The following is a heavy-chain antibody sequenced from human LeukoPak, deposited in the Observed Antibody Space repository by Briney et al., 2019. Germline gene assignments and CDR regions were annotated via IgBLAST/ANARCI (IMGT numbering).Heavy chain of an antibody. D-gene: IGHD5-18*01. Sequence: SVKVSCKASGGTFSSYAISWVRQAPGQGLEWMGRIIPILGIANYAQKFQGRVTITADKSTSTAYMELSSLRSEDTAVYYCARDTSGYSYGSIYYYYGMDVWGQGTTVAVSS. V-gene: IGHV1-69*04. J-gene: IGHJ6*02. CDR1: GGTFSSYA. CDR3: ARDTSGYSYGSIYYYYGMDV. CDR2: IIPILGIA.